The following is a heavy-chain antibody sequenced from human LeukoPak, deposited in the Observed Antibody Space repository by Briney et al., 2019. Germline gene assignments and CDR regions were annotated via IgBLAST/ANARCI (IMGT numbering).Heavy chain of an antibody. CDR1: GFTFSSYA. V-gene: IGHV3-23*01. Sequence: GGSLRLSCAASGFTFSSYAMSWVRQAPGKGLEWVSAISGSGGSTYYADSVKGRFTISRDNSKNTLYLQMNSLRAEDTAVYYCAKACPGIAAALGYYYYYYYYMDVWGKGTTVTVSS. CDR3: AKACPGIAAALGYYYYYYYYMDV. D-gene: IGHD6-13*01. J-gene: IGHJ6*03. CDR2: ISGSGGST.